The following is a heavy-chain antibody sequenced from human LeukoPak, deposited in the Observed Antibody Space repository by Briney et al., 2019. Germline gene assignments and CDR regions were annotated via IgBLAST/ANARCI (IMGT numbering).Heavy chain of an antibody. Sequence: GASVKVSCKASGYTFTGYYMHWVRQAPGQGLEWMGRINPNSGGTNYAQKFQGRVTMTRDTSISTAYMELSRLRSDDTAVYYCARDRSCSGGSCYYFDYWGQGTLVTVSS. CDR2: INPNSGGT. CDR1: GYTFTGYY. D-gene: IGHD2-15*01. V-gene: IGHV1-2*06. CDR3: ARDRSCSGGSCYYFDY. J-gene: IGHJ4*02.